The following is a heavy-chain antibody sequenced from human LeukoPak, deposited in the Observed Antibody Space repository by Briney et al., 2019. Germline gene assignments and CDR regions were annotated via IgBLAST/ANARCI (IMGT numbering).Heavy chain of an antibody. Sequence: PGGALRLSCAASGFTFSSYWMHWVRPAPGKGRVCVSRINSDGSRTTYADSVRGRFTISRDNAKSTLYVQMKSLRAEDTAVYYCARVRDDYTYFDCWGQGTLVTVSS. D-gene: IGHD4-11*01. V-gene: IGHV3-74*03. CDR1: GFTFSSYW. J-gene: IGHJ4*02. CDR2: INSDGSRT. CDR3: ARVRDDYTYFDC.